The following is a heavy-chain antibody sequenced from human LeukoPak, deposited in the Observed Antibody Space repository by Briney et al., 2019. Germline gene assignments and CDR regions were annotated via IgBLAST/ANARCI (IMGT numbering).Heavy chain of an antibody. V-gene: IGHV1-2*02. CDR3: ARGSSIHVLLYHYYMDV. Sequence: ASVKVSCKASGYTFTGYYMHWVRQAPGQGLEWMGWINPSSGRTNYAQNFQDRVAMTRDTSISTAYMELSSLRSDDTAVYYCARGSSIHVLLYHYYMDVWGKGTTVAVSS. CDR2: INPSSGRT. CDR1: GYTFTGYY. J-gene: IGHJ6*03. D-gene: IGHD2-2*01.